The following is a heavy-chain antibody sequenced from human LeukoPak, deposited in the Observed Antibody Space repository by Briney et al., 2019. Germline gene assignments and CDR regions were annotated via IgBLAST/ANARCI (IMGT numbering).Heavy chain of an antibody. D-gene: IGHD3-10*01. CDR1: GGSISSYY. J-gene: IGHJ4*02. CDR2: IYYSGST. Sequence: SETLSLTCTVSGGSISSYYWSWIRQPPGKGLEWIGYIYYSGSTNYNPSLKSRVTISVDTSKTQFSLKLSSVTAADTAVYYCARVGSWFGELLSPIFDYWGQGTLVTVSS. CDR3: ARVGSWFGELLSPIFDY. V-gene: IGHV4-59*01.